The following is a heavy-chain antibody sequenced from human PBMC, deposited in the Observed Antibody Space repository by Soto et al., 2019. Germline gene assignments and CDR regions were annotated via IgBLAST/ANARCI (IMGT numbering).Heavy chain of an antibody. CDR2: ISYDGSNK. CDR3: AKDRVDFYGMDV. V-gene: IGHV3-30*18. CDR1: GFTFSSYG. J-gene: IGHJ6*02. D-gene: IGHD5-12*01. Sequence: QVQLVESGGGVAQPGRSLRLSCAASGFTFSSYGMHWVRQAPGKGLEWVAVISYDGSNKYYADSVKGRFTISRDNSKNTLYLQMNSLRAEDTAVYYCAKDRVDFYGMDVWGQGTTVTVSS.